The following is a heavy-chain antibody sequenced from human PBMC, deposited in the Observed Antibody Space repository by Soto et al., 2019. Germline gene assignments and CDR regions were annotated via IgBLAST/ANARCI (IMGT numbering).Heavy chain of an antibody. Sequence: ASVKVSCKASGGTFSSYAISWVRQAPGQGLEWMGGIIPIFGTANYAQKFQGRVTITADESASTAYMELSSLRSEDTAVYYCARNGIGSSGWYDNYFDYWGQGTLVTVSS. D-gene: IGHD6-19*01. J-gene: IGHJ4*02. CDR3: ARNGIGSSGWYDNYFDY. CDR1: GGTFSSYA. V-gene: IGHV1-69*13. CDR2: IIPIFGTA.